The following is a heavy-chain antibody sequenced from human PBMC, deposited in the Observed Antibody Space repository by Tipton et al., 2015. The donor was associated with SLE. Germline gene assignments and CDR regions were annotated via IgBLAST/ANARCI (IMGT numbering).Heavy chain of an antibody. V-gene: IGHV4-39*07. CDR3: ARDPGDSSGWTSDQH. Sequence: TLSLTCTVSGGSVSSGSYYWGWIRQPPGKGLEWIGSIYYSGSTYYNPSLKSRVTISVDTSKNQFSLKLSSVTAADTAVYYCARDPGDSSGWTSDQHWGQGTLVTVSS. J-gene: IGHJ1*01. D-gene: IGHD6-19*01. CDR2: IYYSGST. CDR1: GGSVSSGSYY.